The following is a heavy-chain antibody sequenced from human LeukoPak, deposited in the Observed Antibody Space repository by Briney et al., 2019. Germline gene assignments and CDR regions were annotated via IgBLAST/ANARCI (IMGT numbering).Heavy chain of an antibody. D-gene: IGHD4-17*01. J-gene: IGHJ4*01. CDR3: ARDRVGGDLTGVSLY. CDR1: GYPFDNFG. V-gene: IGHV1-18*01. Sequence: GAAVTVSCKASGYPFDNFGLTWVRQAPGQGLEWMGWISAYNGNTHYAQKFRGRLTLTTETSTSTAYLELRSLKSDDTAVYYCARDRVGGDLTGVSLYWGQGTLVTVSS. CDR2: ISAYNGNT.